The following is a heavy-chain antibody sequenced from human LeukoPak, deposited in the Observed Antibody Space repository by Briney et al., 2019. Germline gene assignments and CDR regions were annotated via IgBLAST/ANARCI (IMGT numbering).Heavy chain of an antibody. CDR1: GDSISSSNCY. V-gene: IGHV4-39*01. J-gene: IGHJ4*02. Sequence: NTSETLSLTCTVSGDSISSSNCYWGWIRQPPGKGLEWIGSIYYSGSTYYNPSLKSRVTISVDTSKNQFSLKLSSVTAADTAVYYCAIPNAAAAAGGEIDYWGQGTLVTVSS. CDR2: IYYSGST. CDR3: AIPNAAAAAGGEIDY. D-gene: IGHD6-13*01.